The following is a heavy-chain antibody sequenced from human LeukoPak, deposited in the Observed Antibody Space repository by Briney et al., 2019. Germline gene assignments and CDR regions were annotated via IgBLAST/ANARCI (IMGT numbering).Heavy chain of an antibody. CDR3: AKGRRLNTAMANYYYMDV. CDR2: IRYDGSNK. D-gene: IGHD5-18*01. CDR1: GFTFSSYG. V-gene: IGHV3-30*02. J-gene: IGHJ6*03. Sequence: GGSLRLSCAASGFTFSSYGMHWVRHAPGKGLEWVAFIRYDGSNKYYADSVKGRFTISRDNSKNTLYLQMNSLRAEDTAVYYCAKGRRLNTAMANYYYMDVWGKGPRSPSP.